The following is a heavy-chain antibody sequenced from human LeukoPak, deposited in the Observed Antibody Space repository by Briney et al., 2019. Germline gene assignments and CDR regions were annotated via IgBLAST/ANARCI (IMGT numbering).Heavy chain of an antibody. V-gene: IGHV3-66*01. CDR3: VKEVPGTTIYH. CDR2: IFRGDGT. J-gene: IGHJ4*02. CDR1: GFIVSTNY. Sequence: GSLRLSCVASGFIVSTNYMSWVRQAPGKGLEWVSVIFRGDGTYHADSVKGRFTISRDSSKNTVYLQINSLTAEDTAVYYCVKEVPGTTIYHWGQGTLVTISS. D-gene: IGHD4-11*01.